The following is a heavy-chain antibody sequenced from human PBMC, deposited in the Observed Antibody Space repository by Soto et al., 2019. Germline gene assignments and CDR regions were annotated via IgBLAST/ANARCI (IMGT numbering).Heavy chain of an antibody. V-gene: IGHV4-59*01. Sequence: SETLSLTCTVSGGSISSYYWSWIRQPPGKGLEWIGYIYYSGSTNYNPSLKSRVTISVDTSKNQFSLKLSSVTAADTAVYYCARAKAYYDFWSGYSLAKMNNYYYYYGMDVWGQGTTVTVSS. CDR1: GGSISSYY. D-gene: IGHD3-3*01. CDR3: ARAKAYYDFWSGYSLAKMNNYYYYYGMDV. CDR2: IYYSGST. J-gene: IGHJ6*02.